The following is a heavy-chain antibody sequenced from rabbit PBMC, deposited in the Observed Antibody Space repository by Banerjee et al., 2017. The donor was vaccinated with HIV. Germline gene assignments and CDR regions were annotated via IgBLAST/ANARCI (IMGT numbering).Heavy chain of an antibody. CDR2: IYAGSSGST. Sequence: QSLEESGGDLVKPGASLTLTCTASGFSFSSSYYMCWVRQAPGKGLEWIACIYAGSSGSTYYASWAKGRFTISKASSTTVTLQMTSLTAADTATYFCARGFAESGAGYKLWGPGTLVTVS. CDR1: GFSFSSSYY. J-gene: IGHJ6*01. V-gene: IGHV1S40*01. D-gene: IGHD7-1*01. CDR3: ARGFAESGAGYKL.